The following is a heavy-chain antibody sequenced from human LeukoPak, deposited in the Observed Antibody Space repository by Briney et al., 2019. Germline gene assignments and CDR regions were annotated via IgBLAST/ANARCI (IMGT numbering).Heavy chain of an antibody. CDR2: IYHSGST. J-gene: IGHJ4*02. V-gene: IGHV4-4*02. D-gene: IGHD6-13*01. CDR1: GGSISSSNW. Sequence: SETLSLTCAVSGGSISSSNWWSWVRQPPGKGLEWIGEIYHSGSTNYNPSLKSRVTISVDTSKNQFSLKLSSVTAADTAVYYCARETERYSSSWYTDNYFDYWGQGTLVTVSS. CDR3: ARETERYSSSWYTDNYFDY.